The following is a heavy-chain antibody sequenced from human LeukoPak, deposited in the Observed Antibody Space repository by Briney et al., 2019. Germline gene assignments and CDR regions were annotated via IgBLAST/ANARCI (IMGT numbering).Heavy chain of an antibody. V-gene: IGHV4-38-2*02. CDR2: IYHSGST. CDR3: ARGTDCTGGDNCYSPSAFDI. J-gene: IGHJ3*02. Sequence: SETLSLTCIVSGYSISSGYYWVWMRQPPGEGLQWVGSIYHSGSTYYNPSLKSRVTISSDTSKNQFSLKLSSVTAADMAVFYCARGTDCTGGDNCYSPSAFDIWGQGTMVTVSS. D-gene: IGHD2-8*02. CDR1: GYSISSGYY.